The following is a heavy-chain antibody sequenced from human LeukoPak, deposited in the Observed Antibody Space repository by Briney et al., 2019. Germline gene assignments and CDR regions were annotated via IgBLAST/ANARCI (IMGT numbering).Heavy chain of an antibody. J-gene: IGHJ4*02. V-gene: IGHV3-21*01. CDR2: ISSSSSYI. D-gene: IGHD6-19*01. CDR3: AILPGYSSGWFFDY. CDR1: GFTVSSNY. Sequence: GGSLRLSCVASGFTVSSNYMNWVRQAPGKGLEWVSSISSSSSYIYYADSVKGRFTISRDNAKNSLYLQMNSLRAEDTAVYYCAILPGYSSGWFFDYWGQGTLVTVSS.